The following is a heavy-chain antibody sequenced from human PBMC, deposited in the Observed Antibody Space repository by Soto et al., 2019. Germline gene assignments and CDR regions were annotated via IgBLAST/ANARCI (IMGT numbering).Heavy chain of an antibody. CDR3: ARDGSSSGYYYGMDV. D-gene: IGHD2-15*01. CDR2: VSGYSGHS. J-gene: IGHJ6*02. Sequence: QVHLVQSGAEVKKPGASVKVSCKASNETLTTYGISWVRQAPGQGLEWMGWVSGYSGHSSTAQEFQDRDIRTTDTSTNTTYMELRSLTSDDSPVYCCARDGSSSGYYYGMDVWGQVTAVTVS. V-gene: IGHV1-18*01. CDR1: NETLTTYG.